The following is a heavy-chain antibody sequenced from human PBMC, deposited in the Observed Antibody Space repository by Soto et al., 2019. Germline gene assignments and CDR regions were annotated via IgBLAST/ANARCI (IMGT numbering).Heavy chain of an antibody. Sequence: VQLVESGGGVVQPGRSLRLSCAASEFSFSNYGMHWVRQAPGKGLEWVAVISYDGSNKYYADSVKGRFTISRDNSKNTLYLQMNSLRAEDTAVYYCAKEYPYYFDYWGQGTLVTVSS. CDR3: AKEYPYYFDY. CDR1: EFSFSNYG. J-gene: IGHJ4*02. CDR2: ISYDGSNK. D-gene: IGHD3-10*01. V-gene: IGHV3-30*18.